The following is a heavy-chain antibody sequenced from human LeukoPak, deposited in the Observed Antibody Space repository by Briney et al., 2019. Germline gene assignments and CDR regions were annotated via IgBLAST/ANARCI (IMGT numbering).Heavy chain of an antibody. J-gene: IGHJ6*03. V-gene: IGHV1-8*01. CDR3: ARGPSIRGYCSSTSCYGRVYYYYYYVDV. Sequence: ASVKVSCKASGYTFTSYDINWVRQATGQGLEWMGWMNPNSGNTGYAQKFQGRVTMTRNTSISTAYMELSSLRSEDTAVYYCARGPSIRGYCSSTSCYGRVYYYYYYVDVWGKGTTVTISS. D-gene: IGHD2-2*01. CDR2: MNPNSGNT. CDR1: GYTFTSYD.